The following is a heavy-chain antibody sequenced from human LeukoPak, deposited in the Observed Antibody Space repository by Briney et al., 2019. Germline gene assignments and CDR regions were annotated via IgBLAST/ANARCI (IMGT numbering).Heavy chain of an antibody. V-gene: IGHV1-58*02. J-gene: IGHJ5*02. CDR2: IVVGAGNT. Sequence: GASVKVSCKASGFTFTTSGIQWVRQARGQRLEWIGWIVVGAGNTYYSQRFQERVTITRDMSTSTAYMELSSLRSDDTAVYYCAAQRGASLHDFWSTGLFDPWGQGTLVSVSS. CDR1: GFTFTTSG. D-gene: IGHD3-3*01. CDR3: AAQRGASLHDFWSTGLFDP.